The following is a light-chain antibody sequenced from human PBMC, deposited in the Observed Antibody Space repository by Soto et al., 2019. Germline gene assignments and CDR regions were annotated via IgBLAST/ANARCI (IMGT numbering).Light chain of an antibody. J-gene: IGKJ5*01. CDR1: ESLRSSY. CDR2: GAS. CDR3: QQRSVWPIT. Sequence: IEWPQSPGSLSLSPGHSATLSCRASESLRSSYFAWFQQKPGQAPRLLIYGASSRATGIPARFSGSGSGTDFTLTISGLEPEDFAVYYCQQRSVWPITFGQGTRLEV. V-gene: IGKV3-11*01.